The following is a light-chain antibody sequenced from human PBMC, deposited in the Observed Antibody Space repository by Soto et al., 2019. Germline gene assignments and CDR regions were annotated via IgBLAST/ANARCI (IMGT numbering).Light chain of an antibody. CDR1: RSVLYKSNNKNH. V-gene: IGKV4-1*01. CDR3: QQYFDVPFT. Sequence: DIVMTQSPDSLAVSLGERATMNCKCSRSVLYKSNNKNHLAWYQQKQGQPXQXXIYWASTRESGVPERFSGSGSGTDLTITISSLEAEDGEFYGCQQYFDVPFTFGGGTKVDIK. J-gene: IGKJ4*01. CDR2: WAS.